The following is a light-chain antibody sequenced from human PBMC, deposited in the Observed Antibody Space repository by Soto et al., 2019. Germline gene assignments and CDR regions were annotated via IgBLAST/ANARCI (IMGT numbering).Light chain of an antibody. J-gene: IGKJ1*01. CDR3: QLYDNSWR. CDR1: QNISSN. V-gene: IGKV3-15*01. Sequence: ETVMTQSPATLSVSPGERATLSCRASQNISSNLAWYQQKPGQAPRLLIYGASTRATGIPARFSGSGSGTEFTLTRSRLYFADCEVYYRQLYDNSWRFGQGTNADI. CDR2: GAS.